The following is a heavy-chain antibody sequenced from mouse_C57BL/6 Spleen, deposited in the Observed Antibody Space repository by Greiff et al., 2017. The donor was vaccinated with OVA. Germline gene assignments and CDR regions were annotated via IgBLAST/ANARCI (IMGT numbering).Heavy chain of an antibody. J-gene: IGHJ2*01. CDR2: IDPSDSYT. CDR3: ARPSPHYYGSSYYCDY. Sequence: QVQLQQPGAELVMPGASVKLSCKASGYTFTSYWMHWVKQRPGQGLEWIGEIDPSDSYTNYNQKFKGKSTLTVDKSSSTAYMQLSSLTSEDSAVYYCARPSPHYYGSSYYCDYWGQGTTLTVSS. D-gene: IGHD1-1*01. V-gene: IGHV1-69*01. CDR1: GYTFTSYW.